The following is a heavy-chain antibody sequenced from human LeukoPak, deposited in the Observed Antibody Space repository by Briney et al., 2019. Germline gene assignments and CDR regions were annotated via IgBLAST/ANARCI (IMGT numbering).Heavy chain of an antibody. V-gene: IGHV3-23*01. CDR2: ILGSGGSP. Sequence: PGGSLRLSCEASGFTFGSHAMYWVRQAPGRGLERVAGILGSGGSPHYADPVKGRFTISRDNSRNTVYLQINSLRAEDTAVYYCGKTTVGYSSGQKPAWPVDYWGQGTLVTVSS. CDR3: GKTTVGYSSGQKPAWPVDY. CDR1: GFTFGSHA. J-gene: IGHJ4*02. D-gene: IGHD5-18*01.